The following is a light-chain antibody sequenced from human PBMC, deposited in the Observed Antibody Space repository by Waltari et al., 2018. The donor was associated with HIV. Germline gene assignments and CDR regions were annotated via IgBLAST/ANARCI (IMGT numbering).Light chain of an antibody. J-gene: IGLJ2*01. CDR1: GSNLGADYG. CDR2: ADS. Sequence: QSVLTQPPSVSGAPGQRVTISCTGSGSNLGADYGVLWYHQLPGTAPKLLIYADSNRPSGVPDRFSGSKSGTSASLAITGLQAEDEATYYCQSYDNSLSGVVFGGGTKLTVL. V-gene: IGLV1-40*01. CDR3: QSYDNSLSGVV.